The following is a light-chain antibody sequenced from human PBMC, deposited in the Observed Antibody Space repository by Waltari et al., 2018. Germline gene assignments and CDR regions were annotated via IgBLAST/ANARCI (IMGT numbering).Light chain of an antibody. CDR3: QQYYSTPFT. V-gene: IGKV4-1*01. Sequence: DIVMTQSPDSLAVSLGERATSTCKSSPSVLYSSNNKNYVAWDPQKPGQPPKLLIYWASTRESGVPDRFSGSGSGTDFTLTISSLQAEDVAVYYCQQYYSTPFTFGPGTKVDIK. J-gene: IGKJ3*01. CDR2: WAS. CDR1: PSVLYSSNNKNY.